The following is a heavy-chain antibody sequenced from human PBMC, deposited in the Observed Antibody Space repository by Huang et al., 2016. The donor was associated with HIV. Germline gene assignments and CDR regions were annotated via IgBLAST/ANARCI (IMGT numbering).Heavy chain of an antibody. J-gene: IGHJ4*02. CDR1: GCTFSGST. V-gene: IGHV3-73*02. CDR2: IRSKANNYAT. CDR3: TREYGNYEFDY. D-gene: IGHD3-16*01. Sequence: EVQLVESGGGLVQPGGSLKLSCAASGCTFSGSTMHWGRLASGKGLGWVGRIRSKANNYATAYAASVKGRFTISRDDSKNTAYLQMNSLKTEDTAVYYCTREYGNYEFDYWGQGTLVTVSS.